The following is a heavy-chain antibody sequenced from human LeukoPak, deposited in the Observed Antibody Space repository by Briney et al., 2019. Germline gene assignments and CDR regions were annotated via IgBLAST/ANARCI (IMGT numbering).Heavy chain of an antibody. CDR3: ARMVGGSYYSYWFDP. D-gene: IGHD3-10*01. Sequence: PGESLKISCKGSGYSFTSYWISWVRQLPGKGLEWMGRIDPSDSYTNYSPSFQGHVTISADKSISTAYLQWSSLKASDTAMYYCARMVGGSYYSYWFDPWGQGTLVTVSS. CDR2: IDPSDSYT. CDR1: GYSFTSYW. J-gene: IGHJ5*02. V-gene: IGHV5-10-1*01.